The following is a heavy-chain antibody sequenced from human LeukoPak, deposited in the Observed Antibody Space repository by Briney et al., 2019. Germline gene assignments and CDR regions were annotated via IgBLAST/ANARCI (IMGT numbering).Heavy chain of an antibody. CDR1: GFTFSSYW. J-gene: IGHJ4*02. CDR3: ARDGDAPMTDFDY. D-gene: IGHD2-21*02. Sequence: PGGSLRVSCAASGFTFSSYWMCWVRQDPGKGLAWVSCIKTDGSITAYAGSVKGRFTISRDNAKNTLYLQMNSLRADDTAVYYCARDGDAPMTDFDYWGQGTLVTLSS. V-gene: IGHV3-74*01. CDR2: IKTDGSIT.